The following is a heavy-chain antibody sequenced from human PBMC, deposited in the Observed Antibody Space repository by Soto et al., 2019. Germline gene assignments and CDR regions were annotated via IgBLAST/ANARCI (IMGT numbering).Heavy chain of an antibody. J-gene: IGHJ6*02. Sequence: GGSLRLSCSASVFTFSSYAMSWVRQAPGKGLEWVSAISGSGGSTYYADSVKGRFTISRDNSKNTLYLQMNSLRAEDTAVYYCATDTLTLIHFESHNHSDVMAFWGQGSTATVSS. CDR1: VFTFSSYA. D-gene: IGHD3-9*01. V-gene: IGHV3-23*01. CDR3: ATDTLTLIHFESHNHSDVMAF. CDR2: ISGSGGST.